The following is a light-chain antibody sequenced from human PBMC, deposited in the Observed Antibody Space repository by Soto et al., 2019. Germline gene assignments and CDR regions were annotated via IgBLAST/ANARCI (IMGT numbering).Light chain of an antibody. J-gene: IGKJ4*01. V-gene: IGKV3-11*02. CDR1: QSVSNNY. Sequence: PSSRSLSTGERAILSCRASQSVSNNYLAWYQQKPGQAPRLLIYESSNRATGIAARFSGSGSGRDFTLAIGSREPEDLVVYYSQHRSNWPLTFAGGTKVDIK. CDR3: QHRSNWPLT. CDR2: ESS.